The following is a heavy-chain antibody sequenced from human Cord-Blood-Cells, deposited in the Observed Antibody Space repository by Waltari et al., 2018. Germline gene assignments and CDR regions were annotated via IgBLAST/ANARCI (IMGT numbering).Heavy chain of an antibody. J-gene: IGHJ4*02. V-gene: IGHV1-2*02. CDR2: CNPHSCGT. D-gene: IGHD6-6*01. Sequence: QVQLVQSGAEVKKPGASVKVSCKASGYTFTGYYIHWVRRAPGQGLEWMGWCNPHSCGTNYAQKFQGRVTMTRDTSLSTAYMELSRLRSDDTAVYYCARVWSEYSSSFDYWGQGTLVTVSS. CDR1: GYTFTGYY. CDR3: ARVWSEYSSSFDY.